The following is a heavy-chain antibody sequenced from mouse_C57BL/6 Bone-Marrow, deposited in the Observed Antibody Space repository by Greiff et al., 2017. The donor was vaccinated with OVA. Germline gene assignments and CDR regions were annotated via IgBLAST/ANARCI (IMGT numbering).Heavy chain of an antibody. D-gene: IGHD1-1*01. CDR2: IWRGGGT. CDR3: ARMDYGSSLGY. J-gene: IGHJ2*01. V-gene: IGHV2-2*01. Sequence: QVQLQQSGPGLVQPSQSLSMTCTVSGFSLTSYGVHWVRQSPGKGLEWLGVIWRGGGTADNAAFISSMSISKENAKIQVFFKMIRLQADDTAKYCCARMDYGSSLGYWGQGTTLTVSS. CDR1: GFSLTSYG.